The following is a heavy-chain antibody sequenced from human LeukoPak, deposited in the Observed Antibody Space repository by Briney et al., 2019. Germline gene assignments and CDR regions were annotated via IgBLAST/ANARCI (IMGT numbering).Heavy chain of an antibody. CDR2: IYYSGST. Sequence: SETLSLTCTVSGGSISSYYWSWIRQPPGKGLEWIGCIYYSGSTNYNPSLKSRVTISVDTSKNQFSLKLSSVTAADTAVYYCARDRRDGYNCSFDYWGQGTLVTVSS. V-gene: IGHV4-59*01. J-gene: IGHJ4*02. CDR3: ARDRRDGYNCSFDY. CDR1: GGSISSYY. D-gene: IGHD5-24*01.